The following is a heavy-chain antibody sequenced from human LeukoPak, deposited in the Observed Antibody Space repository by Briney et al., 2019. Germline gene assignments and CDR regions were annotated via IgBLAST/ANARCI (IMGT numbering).Heavy chain of an antibody. CDR2: ISAYNGNT. D-gene: IGHD6-19*01. CDR3: ARDMDEQWLVREGDAFDI. V-gene: IGHV1-18*01. CDR1: RYTFTSYG. J-gene: IGHJ3*02. Sequence: GSVKVFSNASRYTFTSYGISWVRQAPGQGLEWMGWISAYNGNTNYAQKLQGRVTMTTDTSTSTAYMELRSLRSDDTAVYYCARDMDEQWLVREGDAFDIWGQGTMVTVSS.